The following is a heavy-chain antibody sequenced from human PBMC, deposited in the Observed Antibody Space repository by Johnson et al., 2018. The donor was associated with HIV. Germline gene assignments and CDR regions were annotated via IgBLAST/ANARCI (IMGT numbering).Heavy chain of an antibody. CDR2: IQYDATNR. CDR1: GFTLSSYG. D-gene: IGHD6-19*01. V-gene: IGHV3-30*02. J-gene: IGHJ3*02. Sequence: QVHLVESGGGVVQPGGSLRLSCAASGFTLSSYGIHWVRQAPGKGLEWVAFIQYDATNRYYVDSVKGRFTISRDNSKNTVYLQMNSLRTEDSALYYCAKDFGSGWADAFDISGQGTGVTVSS. CDR3: AKDFGSGWADAFDI.